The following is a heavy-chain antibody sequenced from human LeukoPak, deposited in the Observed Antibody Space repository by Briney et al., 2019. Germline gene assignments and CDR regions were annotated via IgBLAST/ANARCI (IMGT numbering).Heavy chain of an antibody. Sequence: PSETLSLTCTVSDGSISSSSYYWGWIRQPPGKGLEWIGSIYYSGSTYYNPSLKSRVTISVDTSKNQFSLKLSSVTAADTAVYYCARDSGPNSPIDPWGQGTLVTVSS. CDR2: IYYSGST. CDR1: DGSISSSSYY. D-gene: IGHD1/OR15-1a*01. J-gene: IGHJ5*02. V-gene: IGHV4-39*02. CDR3: ARDSGPNSPIDP.